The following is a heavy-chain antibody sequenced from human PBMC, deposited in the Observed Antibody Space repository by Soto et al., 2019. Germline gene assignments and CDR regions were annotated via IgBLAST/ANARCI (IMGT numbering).Heavy chain of an antibody. CDR1: GGTFSSYA. Sequence: SVKVSCKASGGTFSSYAISWVRQAPGQGLEWMGGIIPIFGTANYAQKFQGRVTITADESTSTAYMELSSLRSEDTAVYYCARDPEVGVPPAAMCYLDFWGRGTLVIFSS. CDR2: IIPIFGTA. D-gene: IGHD2-2*01. J-gene: IGHJ2*01. V-gene: IGHV1-69*13. CDR3: ARDPEVGVPPAAMCYLDF.